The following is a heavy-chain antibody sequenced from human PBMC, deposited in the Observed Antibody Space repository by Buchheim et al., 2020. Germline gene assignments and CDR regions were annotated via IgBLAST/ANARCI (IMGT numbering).Heavy chain of an antibody. Sequence: QVTLKESGPALVKPTQTLTLTCTFSGFSLSTSGMCVSWIRRSPGKALEWLARIDWDDDKYYSTSLKTRLTISKDTSKYQVVLTMTNMDPVDTATYSCARGLYGSGSDHWGSVYYDYWGRGNL. J-gene: IGHJ4*02. CDR1: GFSLSTSGMC. CDR3: ARGLYGSGSDHWGSVYYDY. D-gene: IGHD3-10*01. CDR2: IDWDDDK. V-gene: IGHV2-70*15.